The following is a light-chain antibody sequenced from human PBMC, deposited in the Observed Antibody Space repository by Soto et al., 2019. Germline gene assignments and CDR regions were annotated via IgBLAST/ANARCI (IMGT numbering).Light chain of an antibody. Sequence: ETVMTQSPATLSVSPGERATLSCRASQSVRSNLAWYQHKPGQAPRLLIDGASTRATGIQARFSGSGSGTGFTLTIRSLEPEDFAVYYCKQRSSWPLTFGGGTKVDIK. CDR2: GAS. V-gene: IGKV3D-15*01. CDR1: QSVRSN. J-gene: IGKJ4*01. CDR3: KQRSSWPLT.